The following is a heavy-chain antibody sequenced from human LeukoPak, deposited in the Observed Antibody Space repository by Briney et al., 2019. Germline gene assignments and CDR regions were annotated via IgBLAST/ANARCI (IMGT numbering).Heavy chain of an antibody. V-gene: IGHV1-69*04. Sequence: SVKVSCKASGGTFSSYAISWVRQAPGQGLEWMGRNIPILGIANYAQKFQGRVTITADKSTSTAYMELSSLRSEDTAVYYCARDGYCSSTSCYTYYYYGMDVWGQGTTVTVSS. J-gene: IGHJ6*02. D-gene: IGHD2-2*02. CDR3: ARDGYCSSTSCYTYYYYGMDV. CDR2: NIPILGIA. CDR1: GGTFSSYA.